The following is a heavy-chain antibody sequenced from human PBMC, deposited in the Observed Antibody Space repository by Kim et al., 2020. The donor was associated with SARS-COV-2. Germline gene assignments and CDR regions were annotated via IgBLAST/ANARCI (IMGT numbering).Heavy chain of an antibody. D-gene: IGHD3-10*01. J-gene: IGHJ4*02. CDR3: ARDYYGSGSYYNY. Sequence: SETLSLTCTVSGGSISSYYWSWIRQPPGKGLEWIGYIYYSGSTNYNPSLKSRVTISVDTSKNQFSLKLSSVTAADTAVYYCARDYYGSGSYYNYWGQGTLVPVSS. CDR1: GGSISSYY. V-gene: IGHV4-59*13. CDR2: IYYSGST.